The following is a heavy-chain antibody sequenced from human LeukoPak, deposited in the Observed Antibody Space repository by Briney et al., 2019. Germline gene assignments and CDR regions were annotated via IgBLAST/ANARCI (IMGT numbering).Heavy chain of an antibody. Sequence: SETLSLTCTVSGGSISSYYWSWIRQPPGKGLEWIGYIYYSGSTNYNPSLKSRVTISADTSKNQFSLKLSSVTAADTAVYYCARHGYCSSTSCYEVDYWGQGTLVTVSS. CDR3: ARHGYCSSTSCYEVDY. D-gene: IGHD2-2*03. V-gene: IGHV4-59*08. CDR1: GGSISSYY. J-gene: IGHJ4*02. CDR2: IYYSGST.